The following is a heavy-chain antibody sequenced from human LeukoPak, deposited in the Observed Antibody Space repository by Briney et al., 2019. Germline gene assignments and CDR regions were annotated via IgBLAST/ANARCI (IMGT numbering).Heavy chain of an antibody. CDR1: GFTFSSDN. V-gene: IGHV3-21*01. Sequence: GGSLRLSCAASGFTFSSDNMNWVRQAPGKGLEWVSCISSSGYIYYADSVKGRFTISRDNTKKILYLQMNSLRAEDTAVYYCARVRGDSSGYYYFNWFDRWGQGALVTVSS. J-gene: IGHJ5*02. CDR3: ARVRGDSSGYYYFNWFDR. CDR2: ISSSGYI. D-gene: IGHD3-22*01.